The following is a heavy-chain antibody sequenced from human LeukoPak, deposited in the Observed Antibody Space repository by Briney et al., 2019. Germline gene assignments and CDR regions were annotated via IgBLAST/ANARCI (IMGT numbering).Heavy chain of an antibody. Sequence: ASVKVSCKASGGTFSSYAISWVRQAPGQGLEWMGIINPSGGSTSYAQKFQGRVTMTRGTSTSTVYMELSSLRSEDTAVYYCARAEPVDYYGSGSSFGWFDPWGQGTLVTVSS. J-gene: IGHJ5*02. CDR2: INPSGGST. CDR1: GGTFSSYA. D-gene: IGHD3-10*01. CDR3: ARAEPVDYYGSGSSFGWFDP. V-gene: IGHV1-46*01.